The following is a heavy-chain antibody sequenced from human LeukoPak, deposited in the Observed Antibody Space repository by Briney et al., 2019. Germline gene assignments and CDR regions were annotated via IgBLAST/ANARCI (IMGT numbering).Heavy chain of an antibody. V-gene: IGHV1-18*01. CDR3: ARVYGSSWSYYYYYYMDV. CDR2: ISAYNGNT. Sequence: GASVKVSCKASGYTFTSYGISWVRQAPGQGLEWMGWISAYNGNTNYAQKLQGRLTMTTDTSTSTAYMELRSLRSDDTAVYYCARVYGSSWSYYYYYYMDVWGKGTTVTISS. CDR1: GYTFTSYG. D-gene: IGHD6-13*01. J-gene: IGHJ6*03.